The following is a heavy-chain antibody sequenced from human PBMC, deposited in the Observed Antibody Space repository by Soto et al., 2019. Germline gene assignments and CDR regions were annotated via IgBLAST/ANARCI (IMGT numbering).Heavy chain of an antibody. J-gene: IGHJ6*02. Sequence: ASVKVSCKASGYTFTGYYMHWVRQAPGQGLEWMGWINPNSGGTNYAQKFQGWVTMTRDTSISTAYMELSRLRSDDTAVYYCARDLRSPRFAVYGMYVWGQGTTVTVSS. CDR1: GYTFTGYY. CDR3: ARDLRSPRFAVYGMYV. D-gene: IGHD3-10*01. V-gene: IGHV1-2*04. CDR2: INPNSGGT.